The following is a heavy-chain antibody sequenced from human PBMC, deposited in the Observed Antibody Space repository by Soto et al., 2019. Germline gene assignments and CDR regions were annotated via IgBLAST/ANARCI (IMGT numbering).Heavy chain of an antibody. Sequence: QLRLQESGSGLVKPAQTLSLTCAVSGGSISGTTYSWSWIRQPPGKGLEWIGYIYDSGNTYYNPSLKSQFSISVDRSKNQFSLNLSSVTAADTVVYYCARGQGAAAGHSNFDYWGQGALVTVSS. J-gene: IGHJ4*02. D-gene: IGHD6-13*01. CDR3: ARGQGAAAGHSNFDY. V-gene: IGHV4-30-2*01. CDR1: GGSISGTTYS. CDR2: IYDSGNT.